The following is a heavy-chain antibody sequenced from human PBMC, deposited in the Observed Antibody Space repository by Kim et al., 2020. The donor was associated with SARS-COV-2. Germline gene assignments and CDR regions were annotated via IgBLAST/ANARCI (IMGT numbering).Heavy chain of an antibody. D-gene: IGHD2-21*01. J-gene: IGHJ4*02. Sequence: GGSLRLSFTTSGFTFTGHDMSWVRQAPGKGLEWVSSIDGSDGTTYYGDSVRGRFTISRDDSKKTLYLQMSALRGDDTAVYYCMKGGWGWIWDHWGQGTL. CDR3: MKGGWGWIWDH. V-gene: IGHV3-23*01. CDR2: IDGSDGTT. CDR1: GFTFTGHD.